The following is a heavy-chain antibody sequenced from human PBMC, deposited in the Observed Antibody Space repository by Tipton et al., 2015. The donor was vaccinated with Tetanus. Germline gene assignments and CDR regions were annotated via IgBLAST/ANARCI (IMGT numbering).Heavy chain of an antibody. J-gene: IGHJ4*02. CDR2: IYHTVTGNT. CDR1: GGSISSSNW. CDR3: ARLHWWLVPGYFDC. V-gene: IGHV4-4*02. Sequence: TLSLTCAVSGGSISSSNWWSWVRQPPGRGLEWIGAIYHTVTGNTNYNPSLKSRVTISVDKSKNQFSLKLSSVTAADPAVYYCARLHWWLVPGYFDCWGQGTLVTVSS. D-gene: IGHD6-19*01.